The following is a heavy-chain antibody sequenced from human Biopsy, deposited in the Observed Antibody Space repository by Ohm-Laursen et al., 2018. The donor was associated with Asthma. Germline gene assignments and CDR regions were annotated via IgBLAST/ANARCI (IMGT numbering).Heavy chain of an antibody. CDR2: ISFDGSNK. CDR1: GFTFSNYV. CDR3: AKDVFPGWELRRGPDY. V-gene: IGHV3-30*18. Sequence: SLRLSCAASGFTFSNYVMSWVRQAPGKGLDWVEVISFDGSNKNYTDSVKGRFTIYRDNSRNMLHLQMNSLRAEDTAVYYCAKDVFPGWELRRGPDYWGQGTLVTVSS. J-gene: IGHJ4*02. D-gene: IGHD1-26*01.